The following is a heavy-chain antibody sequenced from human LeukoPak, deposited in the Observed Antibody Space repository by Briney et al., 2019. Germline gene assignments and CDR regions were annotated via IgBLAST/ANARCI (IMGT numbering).Heavy chain of an antibody. J-gene: IGHJ4*02. Sequence: GASVKVSCKASGFTFSSSAVQWVRQARGQRLEWIGWIVVGSGKTNYAQKFQERVTITRDMSTSTAYMELSSLRSKDTAVYYCAADGDILTGYYKFDYWGQGTLVTVSS. CDR1: GFTFSSSA. V-gene: IGHV1-58*01. CDR3: AADGDILTGYYKFDY. CDR2: IVVGSGKT. D-gene: IGHD3-9*01.